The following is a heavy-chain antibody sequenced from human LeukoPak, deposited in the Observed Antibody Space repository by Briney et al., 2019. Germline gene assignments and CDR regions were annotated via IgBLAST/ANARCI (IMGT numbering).Heavy chain of an antibody. V-gene: IGHV4-30-4*01. D-gene: IGHD6-13*01. Sequence: PSQTLSLTCTVSGGSISSGDHYWSWIRQPPGKGLEWIGYIYYSGSTYYNPSLKSRVTISVDTSKNQFSLKLSSVTAADTAVYYCASLTAASGAFDIWGQGTMVTVSS. J-gene: IGHJ3*02. CDR3: ASLTAASGAFDI. CDR2: IYYSGST. CDR1: GGSISSGDHY.